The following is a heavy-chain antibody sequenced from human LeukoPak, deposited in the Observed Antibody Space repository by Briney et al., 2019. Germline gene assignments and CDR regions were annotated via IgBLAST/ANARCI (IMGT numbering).Heavy chain of an antibody. CDR3: ARGAHNYYDSSGYQYYFDY. CDR1: GFTFSSYS. D-gene: IGHD3-22*01. CDR2: ISSSSSYI. V-gene: IGHV3-21*01. J-gene: IGHJ4*02. Sequence: PGGSLRLSCAASGFTFSSYSMNWVRQAPGKGLQWVSSISSSSSYIYYTDSVKGRFTISRDNAKNSLFLQMNSLRAEDVAVYYCARGAHNYYDSSGYQYYFDYWGQGTLVTVSS.